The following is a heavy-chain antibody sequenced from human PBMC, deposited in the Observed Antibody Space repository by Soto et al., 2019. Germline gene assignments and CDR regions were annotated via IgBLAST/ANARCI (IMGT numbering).Heavy chain of an antibody. V-gene: IGHV3-30*03. CDR3: ARDADTSGHFSWFDP. Sequence: QVQLVESGGGVVQPGRSLRLTCAASGFSITGYGRHWARQAPGKGLEWVAGLPSDESRAPYADSLKGRFTISRENSKNALYLQMNSLRPEDTAVYYCARDADTSGHFSWFDPWGQGTLVTVSS. CDR1: GFSITGYG. D-gene: IGHD3-22*01. J-gene: IGHJ5*02. CDR2: LPSDESRA.